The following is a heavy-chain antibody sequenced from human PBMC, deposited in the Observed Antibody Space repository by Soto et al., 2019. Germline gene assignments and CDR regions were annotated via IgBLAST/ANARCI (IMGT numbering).Heavy chain of an antibody. V-gene: IGHV3-11*06. CDR2: ISSSGSYT. J-gene: IGHJ6*02. D-gene: IGHD5-18*01. Sequence: GGSLILSCVGSGFTFNAYYLNWVRQSPGKGLEWVSYISSSGSYTQYVDSVKGRFTIARDNAKNSLYLQMNSLGADDTAVYYCARARRKIHLRIEESFDYYYFAMDVWGQGTAVTVSS. CDR1: GFTFNAYY. CDR3: ARARRKIHLRIEESFDYYYFAMDV.